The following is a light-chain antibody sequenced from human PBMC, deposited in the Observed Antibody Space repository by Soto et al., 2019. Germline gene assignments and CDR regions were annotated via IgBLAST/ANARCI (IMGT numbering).Light chain of an antibody. CDR3: CSYAGRYTYV. V-gene: IGLV2-23*01. J-gene: IGLJ1*01. Sequence: QSALTQPASVSGSPGQSITISCTGTSSDIGTYNLVSWYQHYPGKAPKLMIYEGIKRPSGVSNRFSGSKSGNTASLTISGLQSEDEADYYCCSYAGRYTYVFGTGTKLTVL. CDR1: SSDIGTYNL. CDR2: EGI.